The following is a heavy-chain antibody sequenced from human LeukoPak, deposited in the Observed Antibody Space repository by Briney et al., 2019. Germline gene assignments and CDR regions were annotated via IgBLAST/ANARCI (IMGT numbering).Heavy chain of an antibody. V-gene: IGHV4-34*01. Sequence: SETLSLTCAVYGGSFSGYYWSWIRQPPGKGLEWIGEINHSGSTNYNPSLKGRVTISVDTSKNQFSLNLSSVTAADTAVYYCMRGGIGYDSDYWGQGTLVTVSS. D-gene: IGHD5-12*01. CDR3: MRGGIGYDSDY. CDR1: GGSFSGYY. CDR2: INHSGST. J-gene: IGHJ4*02.